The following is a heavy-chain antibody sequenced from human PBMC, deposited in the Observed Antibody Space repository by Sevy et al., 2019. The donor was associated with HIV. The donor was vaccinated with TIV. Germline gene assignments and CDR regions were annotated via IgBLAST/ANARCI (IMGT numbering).Heavy chain of an antibody. J-gene: IGHJ6*02. D-gene: IGHD1-26*01. CDR2: ISYDGSNK. CDR3: ARDLEVYGGWEQTSQGMDV. CDR1: GFTFSNYA. Sequence: GGSLRLSCAASGFTFSNYAMHWVRQAPGKGLEWVAVISYDGSNKYYADSVRGRFTISRDSSKNTLYLHMNSLRPEDTAVYYCARDLEVYGGWEQTSQGMDVWGQGTTVTVSS. V-gene: IGHV3-30-3*01.